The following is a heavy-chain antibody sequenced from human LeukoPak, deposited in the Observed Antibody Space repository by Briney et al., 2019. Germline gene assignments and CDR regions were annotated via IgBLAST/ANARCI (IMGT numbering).Heavy chain of an antibody. CDR1: GFFFINYA. V-gene: IGHV3-64D*06. J-gene: IGHJ4*02. Sequence: GGSLLLSCSASGFFFINYAMHWVRQAPGKGLEYVSAISSNGGSTYYADSVKGRFTISRDNSKNTLYLQMSNLRAEDTAVYYCVKGKGIAVTSLDYWGQGTLVTVSS. D-gene: IGHD6-19*01. CDR3: VKGKGIAVTSLDY. CDR2: ISSNGGST.